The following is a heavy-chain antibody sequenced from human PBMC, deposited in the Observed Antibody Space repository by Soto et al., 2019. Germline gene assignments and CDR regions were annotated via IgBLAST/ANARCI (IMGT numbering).Heavy chain of an antibody. CDR3: ATTIAAAGTSPGYYYYGMDV. CDR1: GGSIRSGDYY. D-gene: IGHD6-13*01. J-gene: IGHJ6*02. Sequence: SETXSLTCTVSGGSIRSGDYYWSWIRQPPGKGLEWIGYIYYSGSTYYNPSLKSRVTISVDTSKNQFSLKLSSVTAADTAVYYCATTIAAAGTSPGYYYYGMDVWGQGTTVTVSS. CDR2: IYYSGST. V-gene: IGHV4-30-4*08.